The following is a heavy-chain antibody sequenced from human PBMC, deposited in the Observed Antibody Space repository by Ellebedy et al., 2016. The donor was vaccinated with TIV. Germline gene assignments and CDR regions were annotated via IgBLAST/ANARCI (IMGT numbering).Heavy chain of an antibody. CDR2: IKQDGSEK. D-gene: IGHD5-18*01. V-gene: IGHV3-7*01. CDR1: GFTFSSYA. J-gene: IGHJ4*02. Sequence: GGSLRLSCAASGFTFSSYAMSWVRQAPGKGLEWVANIKQDGSEKYYVDSVKGRFTISRDNSKNTLILQVNSLRAEDTAVYYCAREMLGGGYSFVTDCWGQGTLVTVSS. CDR3: AREMLGGGYSFVTDC.